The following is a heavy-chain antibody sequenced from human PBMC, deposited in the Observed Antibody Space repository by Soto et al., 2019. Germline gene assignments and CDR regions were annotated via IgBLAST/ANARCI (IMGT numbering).Heavy chain of an antibody. D-gene: IGHD2-21*02. V-gene: IGHV4-31*03. J-gene: IGHJ5*02. Sequence: SETLSLTCTVSGDSIGGVGYWSWIRQFPGRGLEWIGCISSSGSTYYNPALNNRISLSLDTSQNQFSLKLLSVTAADTAINYCARSGVTGIVIPSHWFDPWGQGTLVTVSS. CDR1: GDSIGGVGY. CDR3: ARSGVTGIVIPSHWFDP. CDR2: ISSSGST.